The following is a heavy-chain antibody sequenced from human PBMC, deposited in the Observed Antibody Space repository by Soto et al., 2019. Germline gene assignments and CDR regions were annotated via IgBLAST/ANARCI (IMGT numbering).Heavy chain of an antibody. D-gene: IGHD3-9*01. CDR1: GGSISSSSYY. V-gene: IGHV4-39*01. J-gene: IGHJ4*02. CDR2: IYYSGST. Sequence: QLQLQESGPGLVKPSETLSLTCTVSGGSISSSSYYWGWIRQPPGKGLEWIGSIYYSGSTYYHPSLKCQVILSVGTSRNQWSLKLRSVTAADTAVYYGARRLRYFDWLGWYYFASWGKGTLVTVSS. CDR3: ARRLRYFDWLGWYYFAS.